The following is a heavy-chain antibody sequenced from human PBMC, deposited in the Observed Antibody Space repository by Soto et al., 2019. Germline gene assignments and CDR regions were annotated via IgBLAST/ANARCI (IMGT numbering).Heavy chain of an antibody. J-gene: IGHJ5*02. CDR2: IYDSGTT. V-gene: IGHV4-59*01. Sequence: SETLSLTCTVSGGSLGSYYWGWIRQPPGKGLEWIAYIYDSGTTYYNPSLKSRVTISVDTPKSQFSLSLTSVTSADTAVYYCARGASFWFGPWGQGTLVTVSS. D-gene: IGHD1-26*01. CDR1: GGSLGSYY. CDR3: ARGASFWFGP.